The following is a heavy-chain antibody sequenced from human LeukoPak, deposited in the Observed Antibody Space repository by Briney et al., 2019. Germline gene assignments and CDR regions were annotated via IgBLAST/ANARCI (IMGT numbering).Heavy chain of an antibody. V-gene: IGHV3-74*01. CDR2: INSDGSST. Sequence: GGSLRLSCAASGFTFSSYWMHWVRQAPGKGLVWVSRINSDGSSTSYADSVKGRFTISRDNAKNTLYLQMNSLRAEATAVYYWARAPTRRDAFDIWGQGTIVTVSS. J-gene: IGHJ3*02. CDR1: GFTFSSYW. D-gene: IGHD5-24*01. CDR3: ARAPTRRDAFDI.